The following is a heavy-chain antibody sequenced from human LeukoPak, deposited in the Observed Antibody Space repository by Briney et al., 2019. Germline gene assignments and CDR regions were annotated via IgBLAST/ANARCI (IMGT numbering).Heavy chain of an antibody. Sequence: GGSLRLSCAASGFTFSSYSMNWVRQAPGKGLEWVSYISSSSSTIYYADSVKGRFTISRDNAKNSLYLQMNSLRAEDTAVYYCASGGYCSSTGCYSGDYWGQGTLVTVSS. CDR2: ISSSSSTI. D-gene: IGHD2-2*01. CDR1: GFTFSSYS. V-gene: IGHV3-48*01. J-gene: IGHJ4*02. CDR3: ASGGYCSSTGCYSGDY.